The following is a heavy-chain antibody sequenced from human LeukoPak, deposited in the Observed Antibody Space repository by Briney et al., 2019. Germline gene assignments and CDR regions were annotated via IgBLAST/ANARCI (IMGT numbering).Heavy chain of an antibody. CDR3: ARGRSSSREPVLFPY. CDR1: GYTFTSYD. Sequence: GASVKVSCKASGYTFTSYDINWVRQATGHGLEWMGWMNPNSGNTGNAQKFQGRVTINRNTFISTAYMELSSLRSEDTAAYYCARGRSSSREPVLFPYWGQGTLVTVSS. V-gene: IGHV1-8*03. J-gene: IGHJ4*02. CDR2: MNPNSGNT. D-gene: IGHD2-2*01.